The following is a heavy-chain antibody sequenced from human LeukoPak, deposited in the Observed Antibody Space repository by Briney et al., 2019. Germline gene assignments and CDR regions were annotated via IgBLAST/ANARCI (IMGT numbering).Heavy chain of an antibody. Sequence: GESLQISCKVSGYTFNTNWIGWVRQMPGKGLEWMGIIYPGNSDATYSPSSEGQVTISADKSISTAYLQWTSLKASDTAIYYCARQAGDRWSPFDYWGQGTRVTVPS. V-gene: IGHV5-51*01. CDR2: IYPGNSDA. J-gene: IGHJ4*02. CDR1: GYTFNTNW. D-gene: IGHD2-15*01. CDR3: ARQAGDRWSPFDY.